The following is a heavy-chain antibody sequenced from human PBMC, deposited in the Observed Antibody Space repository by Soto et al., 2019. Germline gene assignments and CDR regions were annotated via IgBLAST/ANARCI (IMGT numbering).Heavy chain of an antibody. Sequence: PSETLSLTCGVSGYSISSGFYWGWIRQPPGRGLEWIGNIHHSGRSYQNPSLKSRVTISVDTSKNQFSLKLSSVTAADTAVDYCASLTWGGSYGIWFDPWGQGTLVP. CDR1: GYSISSGFY. CDR3: ASLTWGGSYGIWFDP. D-gene: IGHD1-26*01. V-gene: IGHV4-38-2*01. J-gene: IGHJ5*02. CDR2: IHHSGRS.